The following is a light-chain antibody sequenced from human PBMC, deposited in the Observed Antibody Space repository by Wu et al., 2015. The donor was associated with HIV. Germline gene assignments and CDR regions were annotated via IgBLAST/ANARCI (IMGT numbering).Light chain of an antibody. J-gene: IGKJ1*01. Sequence: EIVLTQSPGTLPLSPGERATLSCRASQSVSNSYLAWYQQKPGQAPRLLIYGASSRATGIPDRFSGSGSGTDFTLTISRLEPEDFAVYYCQQFDSSRTWTFGQGTKVEIK. CDR1: QSVSNSY. V-gene: IGKV3-20*01. CDR3: QQFDSSRTWT. CDR2: GAS.